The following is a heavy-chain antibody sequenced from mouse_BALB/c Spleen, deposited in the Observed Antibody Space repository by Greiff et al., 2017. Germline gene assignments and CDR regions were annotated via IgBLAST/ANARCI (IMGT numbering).Heavy chain of an antibody. CDR1: GFTFSSYT. CDR3: ARGDSCVGY. CDR2: ISSGGGNT. Sequence: EVHLVESGGGLVKPGGSLKLSCAASGFTFSSYTMSWVRQTPEKRLEWVATISSGGGNTYYPDSVKGRFTFSRDNAKNNMYLQMRILRSEDTAWDYYARGDSCVGYWGQGTTLTVSS. V-gene: IGHV5-9*03. J-gene: IGHJ2*01.